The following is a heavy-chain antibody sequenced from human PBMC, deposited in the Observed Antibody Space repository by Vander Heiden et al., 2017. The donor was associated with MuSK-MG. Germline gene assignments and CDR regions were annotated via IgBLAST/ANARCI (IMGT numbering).Heavy chain of an antibody. CDR2: ISGSGGST. CDR1: GFTFSSYA. CDR3: ARDYLDYSNYGNWYNMDV. V-gene: IGHV3-23*01. J-gene: IGHJ6*03. D-gene: IGHD4-4*01. Sequence: EVQLLESGGDLAQPGGSLRLSCAASGFTFSSYAMSWVRQAPEKGLEWVSRISGSGGSTYFADSVKGRVTMSRDNSKSMLYRQMNSLRVEETAVYYCARDYLDYSNYGNWYNMDVWGKGTTVTVSS.